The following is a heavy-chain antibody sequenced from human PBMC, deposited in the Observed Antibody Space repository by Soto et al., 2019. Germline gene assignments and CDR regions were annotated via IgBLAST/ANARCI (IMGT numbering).Heavy chain of an antibody. D-gene: IGHD3-10*01. CDR2: IYPGDSDT. J-gene: IGHJ3*01. Sequence: EVQLVQSGAEVKKPGESLKISCKGSGYRFTNYWIGWVRQEPGKGLEWMGIIYPGDSDTSYSPSFQGPGTFSADKSISTADRQWSSLKASDTAMYDCAKTMRGFGFDAFHVWGRGTMVTVSS. CDR3: AKTMRGFGFDAFHV. V-gene: IGHV5-51*03. CDR1: GYRFTNYW.